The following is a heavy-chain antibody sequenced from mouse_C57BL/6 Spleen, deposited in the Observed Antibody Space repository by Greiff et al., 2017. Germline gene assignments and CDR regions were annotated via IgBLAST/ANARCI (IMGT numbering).Heavy chain of an antibody. Sequence: EVQLQQSGPELVKPGASVKISCKASGYSFTGYYMNWVKQSPEKSLEWIGEINPSTGGTTYNQKFKAKATLTVDNSSSTAYMQLKSLTSEDSAVYYCARFRELSFYYSNPYYARDYWGQGTSVTVSS. V-gene: IGHV1-42*01. J-gene: IGHJ4*01. CDR3: ARFRELSFYYSNPYYARDY. CDR2: INPSTGGT. D-gene: IGHD2-5*01. CDR1: GYSFTGYY.